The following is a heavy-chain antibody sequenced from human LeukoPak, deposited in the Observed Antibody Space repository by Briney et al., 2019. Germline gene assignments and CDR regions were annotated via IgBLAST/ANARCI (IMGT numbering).Heavy chain of an antibody. D-gene: IGHD5-24*01. CDR2: IYPGDSDT. CDR1: GYNFANDW. CDR3: ARQESEMTTPANRYFDS. J-gene: IGHJ4*02. Sequence: GESLKISCKGSGYNFANDWIGWAGQMPGKGLEGLGIIYPGDSDTIYSPSFQGQVTISADKSISTAYLQWSSLKASDTAMYYCARQESEMTTPANRYFDSWGQGTLVTVSS. V-gene: IGHV5-51*01.